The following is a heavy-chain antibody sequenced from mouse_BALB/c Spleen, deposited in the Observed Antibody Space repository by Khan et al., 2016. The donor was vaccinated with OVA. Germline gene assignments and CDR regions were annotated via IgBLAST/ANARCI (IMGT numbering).Heavy chain of an antibody. Sequence: EVELVESGPELVEPGASVKMSCKASGYTFTNYVIHWVKQKPGQGLEWIGYINPDNAGTRYNEKFKGKATLTSDISSTSAYMDLLSLTSEDSAVYYCAREASSWDFSFPYWGQGTLVTVSA. CDR2: INPDNAGT. V-gene: IGHV1S136*01. D-gene: IGHD4-1*01. CDR3: AREASSWDFSFPY. J-gene: IGHJ3*01. CDR1: GYTFTNYV.